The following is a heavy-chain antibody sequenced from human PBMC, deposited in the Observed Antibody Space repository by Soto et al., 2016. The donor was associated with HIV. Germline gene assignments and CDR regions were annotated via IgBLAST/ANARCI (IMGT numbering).Heavy chain of an antibody. CDR2: ISGSGGTT. CDR1: GSTFNIHA. V-gene: IGHV3-23*01. J-gene: IGHJ4*02. CDR3: ATSRTTVTRTRGYYFDY. D-gene: IGHD4-17*01. Sequence: EVQLLESGGGLVQPGRSLRLSCAASGSTFNIHAMSWVRQTPGNSLEWVSTISGSGGTTYYADYVRGRFTISRDNSKNILYLQMNSLRADDTALYYCATSRTTVTRTRGYYFDYWGQGALVIVSS.